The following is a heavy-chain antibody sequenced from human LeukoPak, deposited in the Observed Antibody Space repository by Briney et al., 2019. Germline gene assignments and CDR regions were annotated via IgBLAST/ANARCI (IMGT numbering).Heavy chain of an antibody. J-gene: IGHJ4*02. Sequence: GGSLRLSCVASGFIFGSYAMSWVRQAPGKGLEWVSAISGNGDYTYYADPVKGRFTISRDNAKNSLYLQMNSLRAEDTAIYYCTRVGYIDEGIDYWGQGTLVTVSS. CDR3: TRVGYIDEGIDY. CDR2: ISGNGDYT. V-gene: IGHV3-23*01. D-gene: IGHD5-24*01. CDR1: GFIFGSYA.